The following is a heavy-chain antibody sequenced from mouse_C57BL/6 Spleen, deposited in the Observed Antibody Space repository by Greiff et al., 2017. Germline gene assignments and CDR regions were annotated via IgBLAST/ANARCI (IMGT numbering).Heavy chain of an antibody. CDR3: ARDHWDEGYFDV. J-gene: IGHJ1*03. Sequence: EVKLQESGPGLVKPSQSLSLTCSVTGYSITSGYYWNWIRQFPGNKLEWMGYISYDGSNNYNPSLKNRISITRDTSKNQFFLKLNSVTTEDTATYYCARDHWDEGYFDVWGTGTTVTVSS. V-gene: IGHV3-6*01. CDR1: GYSITSGYY. D-gene: IGHD4-1*01. CDR2: ISYDGSN.